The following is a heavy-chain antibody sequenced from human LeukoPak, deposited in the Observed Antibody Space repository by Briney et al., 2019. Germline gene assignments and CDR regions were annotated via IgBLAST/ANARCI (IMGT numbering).Heavy chain of an antibody. CDR1: GFTFSSYA. CDR2: ISGSGGST. D-gene: IGHD3-22*01. CDR3: AKDTDSSGYYYVLIMGY. V-gene: IGHV3-23*01. J-gene: IGHJ4*02. Sequence: QTGGSLRLSCAASGFTFSSYAMSWVRQAPGKGLEWVSAISGSGGSTYYADSVKGRFTISRDSSKNTLYLQMNSLRAEDTAVYYCAKDTDSSGYYYVLIMGYWGQGTLVTVSS.